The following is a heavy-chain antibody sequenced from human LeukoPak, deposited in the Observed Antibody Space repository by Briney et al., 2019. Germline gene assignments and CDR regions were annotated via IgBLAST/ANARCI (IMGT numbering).Heavy chain of an antibody. CDR3: ARDRGIAVASTPDY. V-gene: IGHV1-2*02. Sequence: GASVKVSCKASGYTFTGYYMHWVRQAPGQGLEWMGWIKPNSGGTNYAQKFQGRVTMTRDTSISTAYMELSRLRSDDTAVYYCARDRGIAVASTPDYWGQGTLVTVSS. CDR2: IKPNSGGT. J-gene: IGHJ4*02. CDR1: GYTFTGYY. D-gene: IGHD6-19*01.